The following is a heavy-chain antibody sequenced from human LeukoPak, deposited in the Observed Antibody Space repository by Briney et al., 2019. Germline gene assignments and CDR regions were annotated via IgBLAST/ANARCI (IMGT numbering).Heavy chain of an antibody. Sequence: SGGSLRLSCAASGFTFNSYWMSWVRQAAGKGLEWVANIKQDGSEKNYVDSVKGRFTISRDNAKTSLYLQMNSLRAEDTAVYYCGRGLGLDYWGQGTLVTVSS. CDR2: IKQDGSEK. CDR3: GRGLGLDY. J-gene: IGHJ4*02. V-gene: IGHV3-7*03. CDR1: GFTFNSYW.